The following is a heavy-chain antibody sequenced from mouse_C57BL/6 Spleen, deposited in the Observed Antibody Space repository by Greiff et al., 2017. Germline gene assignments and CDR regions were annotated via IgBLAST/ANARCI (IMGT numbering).Heavy chain of an antibody. CDR1: GYTFTSYW. V-gene: IGHV1-55*01. CDR2: IYPGSGST. CDR3: ARWPHYYAMDY. J-gene: IGHJ4*01. Sequence: QVHVKQPGAELVKPGASVKMSCKASGYTFTSYWITWVKQRPGQGLEWIGDIYPGSGSTNYNEKFKSKATLTVDTSSSTAYMQLSSLTSEDSAVYYCARWPHYYAMDYWGQGTSVTVSS.